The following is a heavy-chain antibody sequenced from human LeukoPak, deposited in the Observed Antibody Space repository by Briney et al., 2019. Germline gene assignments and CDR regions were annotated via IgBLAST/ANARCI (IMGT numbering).Heavy chain of an antibody. V-gene: IGHV4-34*01. CDR1: GGSFSGYY. D-gene: IGHD3-3*01. CDR2: INHSGST. CDR3: AARYYDFWSGCYTGDY. Sequence: SETLSLTCAVYGGSFSGYYWSWIRQPPGKGLEWIGEINHSGSTNYNPSLKSRVTISVDTSKNQFSLKLSSVTAADTAVYYCAARYYDFWSGCYTGDYWGQGTLVTVSS. J-gene: IGHJ4*02.